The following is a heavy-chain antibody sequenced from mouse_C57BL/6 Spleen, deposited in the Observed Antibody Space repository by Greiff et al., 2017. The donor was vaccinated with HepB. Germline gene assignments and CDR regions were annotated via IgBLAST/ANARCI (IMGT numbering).Heavy chain of an antibody. J-gene: IGHJ2*01. CDR2: IDPETGGT. CDR3: TRLSSGYVGDY. V-gene: IGHV1-15*01. CDR1: GYTFTDYE. D-gene: IGHD3-2*02. Sequence: QVQLQQSGAELVRPGASVTLSCKASGYTFTDYEMHWVKQTPVHGLEWIGAIDPETGGTAYNQKFKGKAILTADKSSSTAYMELRSLTSEDSAIYYCTRLSSGYVGDYWGQGTTLTVSS.